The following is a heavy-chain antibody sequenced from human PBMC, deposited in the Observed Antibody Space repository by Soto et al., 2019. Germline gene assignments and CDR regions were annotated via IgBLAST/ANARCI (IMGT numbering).Heavy chain of an antibody. CDR2: ISREGAST. Sequence: GGSLRLSCSVSGFTFSSYAMHWVRQAPGKGLEYVGSISREGASTYYPDSVKGRFIISRDNSKNTLYLQMSSLRGEDTAVYYCVKDRYVDYWGQGILVTVSS. CDR1: GFTFSSYA. V-gene: IGHV3-64D*06. CDR3: VKDRYVDY. J-gene: IGHJ4*02.